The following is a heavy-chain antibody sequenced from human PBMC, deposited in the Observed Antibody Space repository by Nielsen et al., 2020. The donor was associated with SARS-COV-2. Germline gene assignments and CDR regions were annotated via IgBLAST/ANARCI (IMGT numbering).Heavy chain of an antibody. D-gene: IGHD4-17*01. J-gene: IGHJ4*02. CDR1: GFTFSSYG. Sequence: GESLKISCAASGFTFSSYGMHWVRQAPGKGLEWVAVISYDGSNKYYADSVKGRFTISRDNSKNTLYLQMNSLRAEDTAVYYCAKDHHDYGDYARTFDYWGQGTLVTVSS. V-gene: IGHV3-30*18. CDR3: AKDHHDYGDYARTFDY. CDR2: ISYDGSNK.